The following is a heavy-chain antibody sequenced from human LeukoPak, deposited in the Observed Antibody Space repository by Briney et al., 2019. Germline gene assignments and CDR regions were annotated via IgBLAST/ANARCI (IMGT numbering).Heavy chain of an antibody. D-gene: IGHD3-9*01. V-gene: IGHV4-38-2*02. CDR3: ARQILRYFDWLFLNWFDP. CDR2: IYYSGST. Sequence: PSETLSLTCTVSGYSISSGYYWGWIRQPPGKGLEWIGSIYYSGSTYYNPSLKSRVTISVDTSKNQFSLKLSSVTAADTAVYYCARQILRYFDWLFLNWFDPWGQGTLVTVSS. J-gene: IGHJ5*02. CDR1: GYSISSGYY.